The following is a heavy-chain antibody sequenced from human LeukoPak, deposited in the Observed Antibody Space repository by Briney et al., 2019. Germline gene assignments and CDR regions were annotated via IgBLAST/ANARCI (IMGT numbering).Heavy chain of an antibody. J-gene: IGHJ4*02. Sequence: GGSLRLSCAAAGFTFSSYAMNWVRQAPGKGLEWVSVIDGCGSSTNYADSVKGRFTISRDNSKNTLYLQMSSLRVEDTAVYYCAKGYYSGSGRYYFDFWGQGTLVTVSA. CDR1: GFTFSSYA. CDR2: IDGCGSST. V-gene: IGHV3-23*01. CDR3: AKGYYSGSGRYYFDF. D-gene: IGHD3-10*01.